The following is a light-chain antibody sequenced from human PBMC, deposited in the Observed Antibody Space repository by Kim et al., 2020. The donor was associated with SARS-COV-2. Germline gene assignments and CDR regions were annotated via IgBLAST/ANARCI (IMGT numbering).Light chain of an antibody. V-gene: IGLV6-57*03. J-gene: IGLJ2*01. CDR2: EDN. CDR3: QSYDSGIV. CDR1: GGSFASNY. Sequence: PGRTLTTSCTRSGGSFASNYVQWYQQRPGSAPRLVIYEDNQRPSGVPDRFSGSIDSSSNSAALSISGLKSEDEADYYCQSYDSGIVFGGGTQLTVL.